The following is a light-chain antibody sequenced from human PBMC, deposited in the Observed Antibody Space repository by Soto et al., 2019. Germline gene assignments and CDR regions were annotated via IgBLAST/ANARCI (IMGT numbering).Light chain of an antibody. J-gene: IGKJ4*01. V-gene: IGKV3-15*01. CDR1: QAISSN. CDR2: GAS. Sequence: EIVMTQSPATLSVSRGERATLSCRANQAISSNVAWYQQKPGQAPRLLIYGASTRATGIPDRFSGSGSGTEFTLTISSLQSEDFAVYYCQHYNNWLGTFGGGTK. CDR3: QHYNNWLGT.